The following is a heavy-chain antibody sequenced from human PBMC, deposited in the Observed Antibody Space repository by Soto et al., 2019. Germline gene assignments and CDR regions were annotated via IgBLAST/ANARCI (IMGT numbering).Heavy chain of an antibody. J-gene: IGHJ5*01. V-gene: IGHV6-1*01. CDR2: TYYRSKWFN. CDR1: GDSVSTNSAT. Sequence: SQTLSLTCAISGDSVSTNSATWDWIRQSSSRVLEWLGRTYYRSKWFNDYAVSVKGRISINPDTSNNQFSLQLNSVISDDTAVYYCARLIGNSWLDSWGQGTLVTVSS. D-gene: IGHD2-8*01. CDR3: ARLIGNSWLDS.